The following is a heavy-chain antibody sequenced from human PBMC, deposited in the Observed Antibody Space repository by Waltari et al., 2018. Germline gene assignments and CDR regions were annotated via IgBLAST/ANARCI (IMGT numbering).Heavy chain of an antibody. CDR2: IYYSGST. Sequence: QVQLQESGPGLVKPSQTLSLTCTVSGGSISSGGYYWSWIRQHPGKGLEWIGYIYYSGSTYYNPSRNSLVTISVDTSKNQFSLKLSSVTAADTAVYYCARGGPFLFGVVISHAFDIWGQGTMVTVSS. CDR3: ARGGPFLFGVVISHAFDI. V-gene: IGHV4-31*01. CDR1: GGSISSGGYY. D-gene: IGHD3-3*01. J-gene: IGHJ3*02.